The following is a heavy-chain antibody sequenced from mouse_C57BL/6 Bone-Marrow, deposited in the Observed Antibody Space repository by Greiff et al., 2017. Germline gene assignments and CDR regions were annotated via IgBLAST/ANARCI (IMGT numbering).Heavy chain of an antibody. Sequence: EVKVVESGGGLVQPGGSLSLSCAASGFTFTDYYMSWVRQPPGKALEWLGFIRNKANGYTTEYSASVKDRFTISRDNSQSILYLQMNALRAEDSATYYCARNNSNYVDWYCDVWGTGTTVTVSS. CDR2: IRNKANGYTT. V-gene: IGHV7-3*01. J-gene: IGHJ1*03. CDR1: GFTFTDYY. CDR3: ARNNSNYVDWYCDV. D-gene: IGHD2-5*01.